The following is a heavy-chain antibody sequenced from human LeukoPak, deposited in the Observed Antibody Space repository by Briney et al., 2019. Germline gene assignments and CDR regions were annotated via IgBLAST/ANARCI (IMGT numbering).Heavy chain of an antibody. D-gene: IGHD3-10*01. CDR2: IWYDGSKK. CDR3: ARDVGNYDSGTSYFDY. CDR1: GFTFSSYG. V-gene: IGHV3-33*01. Sequence: GGSLRLSCAASGFTFSSYGFFWVRQAPGKGLEWVALIWYDGSKKYYADSVKGRFTISRDKSKNTVYLQVDSLTAEDTAVYYCARDVGNYDSGTSYFDYWGQGTLVTVSP. J-gene: IGHJ4*02.